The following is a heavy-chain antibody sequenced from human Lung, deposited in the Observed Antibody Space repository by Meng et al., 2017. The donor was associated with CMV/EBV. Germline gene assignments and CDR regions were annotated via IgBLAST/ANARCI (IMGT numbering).Heavy chain of an antibody. CDR1: GFXFDDYG. CDR2: IKQDGSEK. Sequence: GGSXRLXCAASGFXFDDYGMHWVRQTPGKGLEWVANIKQDGSEKYYVDSVKGRFTISRDNAKNSLYLQMNSLRAEDTAVYYCARDPRGINIVVVHNGMDVWXQGTXVTVSS. CDR3: ARDPRGINIVVVHNGMDV. D-gene: IGHD2-2*01. V-gene: IGHV3-7*01. J-gene: IGHJ6*02.